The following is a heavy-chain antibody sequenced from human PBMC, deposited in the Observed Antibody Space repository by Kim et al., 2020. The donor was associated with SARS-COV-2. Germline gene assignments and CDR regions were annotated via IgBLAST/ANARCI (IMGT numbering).Heavy chain of an antibody. CDR2: GNT. Sequence: GNTNYAQKLQGRVTMTTDTSTSTAYMELRSLRSDDTAVYYCARDPHMDVWGKGTTVTVSS. CDR3: ARDPHMDV. J-gene: IGHJ6*03. V-gene: IGHV1-18*01.